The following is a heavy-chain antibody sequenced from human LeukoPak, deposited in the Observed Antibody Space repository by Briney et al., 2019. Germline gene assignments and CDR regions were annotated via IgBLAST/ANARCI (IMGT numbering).Heavy chain of an antibody. V-gene: IGHV1-18*01. J-gene: IGHJ5*02. CDR1: GYTFTSYG. Sequence: ASVKVSCKASGYTFTSYGISWVRQAPGQGLEWMGWISAYNGNTNYAQKLQGRVTITTDTSTSTAYMELRSLRSDDTAVYYCARGLSGNWEDYWFDPWGQGTLVTVSS. CDR2: ISAYNGNT. D-gene: IGHD1-26*01. CDR3: ARGLSGNWEDYWFDP.